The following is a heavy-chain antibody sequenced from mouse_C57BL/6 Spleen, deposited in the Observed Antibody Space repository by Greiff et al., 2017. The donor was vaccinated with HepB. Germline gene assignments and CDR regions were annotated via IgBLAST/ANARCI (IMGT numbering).Heavy chain of an antibody. CDR2: ISSGGDYI. V-gene: IGHV5-9-1*02. Sequence: EVQLVESGEGLVKPGGSLKLSCAASGFTFSSYAMSWVRQTPEKRLEWVAYISSGGDYIYYADTVKGRFTISTDNARNTLYLQMSSLKSEDTAMYYCTRDRVVATDYAMDYWGQGTSVTVSS. CDR3: TRDRVVATDYAMDY. J-gene: IGHJ4*01. CDR1: GFTFSSYA. D-gene: IGHD1-1*01.